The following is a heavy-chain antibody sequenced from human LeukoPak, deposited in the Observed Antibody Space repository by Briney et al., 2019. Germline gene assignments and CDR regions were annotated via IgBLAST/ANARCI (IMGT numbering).Heavy chain of an antibody. Sequence: PAGRSLRLSCAASGFTFSPYAMHWVRQAPGKGLEWVAVISYDGTNKYYADSVKGRFTISRDNSKNTLYLQMDSLRAEDTALYYCARDRAVADYYFDYWGQGTLVTVSS. J-gene: IGHJ4*02. CDR3: ARDRAVADYYFDY. CDR1: GFTFSPYA. V-gene: IGHV3-30-3*01. CDR2: ISYDGTNK. D-gene: IGHD6-19*01.